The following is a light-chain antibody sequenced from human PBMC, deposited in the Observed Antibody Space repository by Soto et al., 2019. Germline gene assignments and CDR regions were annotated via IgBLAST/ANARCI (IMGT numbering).Light chain of an antibody. J-gene: IGKJ1*01. CDR1: QSVDIN. CDR3: QQYRDWPRT. CDR2: GAS. Sequence: EIVLTQSPATLSVSPGEGVTLSCRASQSVDINLAWYQQKPGQAPRLLIYGASTRATDMPGRFSGRGSGTEFTLTINSLQSEDFAVYYCQQYRDWPRTFGQGTKV. V-gene: IGKV3-15*01.